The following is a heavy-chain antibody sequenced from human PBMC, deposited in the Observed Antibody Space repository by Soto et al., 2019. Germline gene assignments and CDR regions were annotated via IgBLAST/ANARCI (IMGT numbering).Heavy chain of an antibody. D-gene: IGHD6-13*01. Sequence: PSEPLSLTCAGCGASFRGYYWGWIRQPPGKGLEWVGGVDQRRSANYNPSIKSRVTISVDKSKNQFSPKMSSVTAADMLVYYCATDLAAAPNYWGQGTLVTVS. J-gene: IGHJ4*02. CDR3: ATDLAAAPNY. CDR1: GASFRGYY. V-gene: IGHV4-34*01. CDR2: VDQRRSA.